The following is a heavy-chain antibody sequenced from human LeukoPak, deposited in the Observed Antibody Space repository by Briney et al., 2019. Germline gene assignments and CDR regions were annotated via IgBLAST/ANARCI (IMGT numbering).Heavy chain of an antibody. CDR3: ARKTGSQDAFDI. CDR2: ISSSSSYI. D-gene: IGHD1-1*01. V-gene: IGHV3-21*01. Sequence: SGGSLRLSCAASGFTFSSYSMNWVRQAPGKGLEWVSSISSSSSYIYYADSVEGRFTISRDNAKNSLYLQMNSLRAEDTAVYYCARKTGSQDAFDIWGQGTMVTVSS. J-gene: IGHJ3*02. CDR1: GFTFSSYS.